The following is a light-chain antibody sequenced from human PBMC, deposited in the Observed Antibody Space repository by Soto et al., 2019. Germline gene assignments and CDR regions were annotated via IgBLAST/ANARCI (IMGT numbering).Light chain of an antibody. Sequence: IQMTQSPSAMSASVGDRVTITCRASQSISSWVAWYQQKPGKGPKLLIYKASHLESGVPSRFSGSGSGTEFTLTISSLQPGDFATYYCQHYNTYPWTFGHGTKVDNK. V-gene: IGKV1-5*03. CDR2: KAS. CDR1: QSISSW. CDR3: QHYNTYPWT. J-gene: IGKJ1*01.